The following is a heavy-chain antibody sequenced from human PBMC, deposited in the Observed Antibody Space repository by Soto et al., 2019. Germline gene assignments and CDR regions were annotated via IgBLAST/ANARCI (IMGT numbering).Heavy chain of an antibody. J-gene: IGHJ6*01. CDR3: AKSTWIRDYDYYGMDV. CDR1: GFTFSSYG. CDR2: ISYDGSNK. Sequence: QVQLVESGGGVVQPGRSLRLSCAASGFTFSSYGMHWVRQAPGKGLEWVAVISYDGSNKYYADSVKGRFTISRDNSKNTLYLQMNSLRAEDTAVYYCAKSTWIRDYDYYGMDVW. V-gene: IGHV3-30*18. D-gene: IGHD5-18*01.